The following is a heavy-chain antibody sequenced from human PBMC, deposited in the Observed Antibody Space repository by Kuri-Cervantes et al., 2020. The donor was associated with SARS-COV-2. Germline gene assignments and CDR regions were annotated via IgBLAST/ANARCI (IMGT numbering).Heavy chain of an antibody. J-gene: IGHJ4*02. CDR1: GYNFTNYW. V-gene: IGHV5-10-1*01. CDR2: IDPTDSDT. Sequence: GESLKISCMGSGYNFTNYWITWVRQMPGRGLEWMGRIDPTDSDTNYWPSFQGHVTISADKPITTAYLQWSNLKASDTAMYYCARHLITGVYYFDQWGQGTLVTVSS. CDR3: ARHLITGVYYFDQ. D-gene: IGHD7-27*01.